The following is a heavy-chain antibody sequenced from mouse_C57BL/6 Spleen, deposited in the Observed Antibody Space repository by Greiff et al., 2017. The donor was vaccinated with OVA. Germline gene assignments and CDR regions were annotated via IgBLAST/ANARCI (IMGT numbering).Heavy chain of an antibody. V-gene: IGHV1-55*01. CDR1: GYTFTSYW. J-gene: IGHJ2*01. Sequence: QVQLQQPGAELVKPGASVKMSCKASGYTFTSYWITWVKQRPGQGLEWIGDIYPGSGSTNYNEKFKSKATLTVDTSSSTAYMQLSSLTSEDSAVYYCARGGDGSPYFDYWGQGTTLTVSS. CDR3: ARGGDGSPYFDY. CDR2: IYPGSGST. D-gene: IGHD1-1*01.